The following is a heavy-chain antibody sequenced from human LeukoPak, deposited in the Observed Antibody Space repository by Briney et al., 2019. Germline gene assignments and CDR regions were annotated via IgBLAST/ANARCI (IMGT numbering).Heavy chain of an antibody. V-gene: IGHV4-30-4*01. J-gene: IGHJ3*02. CDR2: INHSGST. CDR1: GGSISSGDYY. Sequence: SQTLSLTCTVSGGSISSGDYYWSWIRQPPGKGLEWIGEINHSGSTNYNPSLKSRVTISVDTSKNQFSLQLSSVTAADTAVYYCARVLLGAYCGGDCYRDDGFDIWGQGTMVTVSS. D-gene: IGHD2-21*02. CDR3: ARVLLGAYCGGDCYRDDGFDI.